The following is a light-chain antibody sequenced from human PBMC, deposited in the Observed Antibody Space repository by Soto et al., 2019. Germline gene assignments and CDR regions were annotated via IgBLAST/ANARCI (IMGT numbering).Light chain of an antibody. J-gene: IGLJ3*02. CDR2: EVT. CDR1: SSDVGAYNY. V-gene: IGLV2-8*01. CDR3: SSFAASNTWV. Sequence: QSALTQPPSASGSPGQSVTISCTGTSSDVGAYNYVSWYQQHAGKAPKLVFYEVTQRPSGVPDRFSGSKSANTASLTVSGLQAEDEADYYCSSFAASNTWVFGGGTKLTVL.